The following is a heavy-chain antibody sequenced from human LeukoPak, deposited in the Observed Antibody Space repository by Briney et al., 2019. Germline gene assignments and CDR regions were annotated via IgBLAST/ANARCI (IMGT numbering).Heavy chain of an antibody. Sequence: GGSLRLSCAASGFTFSDYYMSWIRQAPGKGLEWVSYISTSSGYTNYADSVKGRFTISRDNAKNSLYLQMNSLRAEDTARYYCARRITGVTPEYWGQGTLVIVSS. D-gene: IGHD4-23*01. V-gene: IGHV3-11*03. CDR2: ISTSSGYT. CDR3: ARRITGVTPEY. CDR1: GFTFSDYY. J-gene: IGHJ4*02.